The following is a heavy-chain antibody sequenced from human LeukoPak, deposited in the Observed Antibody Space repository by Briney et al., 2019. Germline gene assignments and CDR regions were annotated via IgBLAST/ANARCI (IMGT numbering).Heavy chain of an antibody. CDR3: AKRGVVIRVILVGFHKEAYYFDS. V-gene: IGHV3-23*01. CDR2: ISDSGGIT. CDR1: GITRSNYG. J-gene: IGHJ4*02. D-gene: IGHD3-22*01. Sequence: GGSLRLSCAVSGITRSNYGMSWVRQAPGKGLEWVAGISDSGGITNYADSVKGRFTISRDNPKNTLYLQMNSLRVEDTAVYFCAKRGVVIRVILVGFHKEAYYFDSWGQGARVTVSS.